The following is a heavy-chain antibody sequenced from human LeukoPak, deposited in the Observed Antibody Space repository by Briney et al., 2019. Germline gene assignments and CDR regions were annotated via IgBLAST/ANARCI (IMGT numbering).Heavy chain of an antibody. Sequence: PSESLPLTCAVYGGSFSGYDWSWIRQPLGKWLEWIGEINHSGSTNYNPSLKSRVTIAVDTSKNQFSQKLSSVTAADTAVYYCARIACGGDDALDIWGQGTMVTVSS. CDR2: INHSGST. CDR1: GGSFSGYD. J-gene: IGHJ3*02. D-gene: IGHD4-23*01. CDR3: ARIACGGDDALDI. V-gene: IGHV4-34*01.